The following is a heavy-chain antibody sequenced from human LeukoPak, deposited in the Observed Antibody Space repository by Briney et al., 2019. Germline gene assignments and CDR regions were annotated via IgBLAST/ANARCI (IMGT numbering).Heavy chain of an antibody. CDR1: GGSISTSRYY. Sequence: PSETLSLTCTVSGGSISTSRYYWGWVRQPPGKGLESIGSISYTGSTHYNPSLKSRVTISIDTAKNQFSLKLSSVTAADTAIYYCASYFFDQSKALDIWGQGTMVTVSA. D-gene: IGHD3-9*01. CDR2: ISYTGST. V-gene: IGHV4-39*07. J-gene: IGHJ3*02. CDR3: ASYFFDQSKALDI.